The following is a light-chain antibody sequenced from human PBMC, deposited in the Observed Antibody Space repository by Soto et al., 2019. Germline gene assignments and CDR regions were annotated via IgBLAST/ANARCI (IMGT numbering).Light chain of an antibody. CDR3: QQYDNWPET. V-gene: IGKV3-15*01. CDR1: QSVSRN. CDR2: GAS. J-gene: IGKJ1*01. Sequence: EIVLTQSPGTLSLSPGERATLSCRASQSVSRNLAWYQQKPGQAPRLLIYGASTRVAGFPARFSGSGSGTEFTLTISSLQSEDSVVYYCQQYDNWPETFGHGTKVDIK.